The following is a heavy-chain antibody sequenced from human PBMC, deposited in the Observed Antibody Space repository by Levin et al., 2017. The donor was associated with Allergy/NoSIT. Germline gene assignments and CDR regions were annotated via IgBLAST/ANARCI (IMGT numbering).Heavy chain of an antibody. D-gene: IGHD5-12*01. CDR1: GSTFTRYY. CDR3: VRTGESEPDLHRGVASITSRPYYYYYYMDV. J-gene: IGHJ6*03. CDR2: INPSGGST. V-gene: IGHV1-46*03. Sequence: GGSLRLSCKASGSTFTRYYMHWVRQAPGQGLEWMGIINPSGGSTKYAQKFQGRVTMTKATSTSTFYMELSSLRSEDTAVYYCVRTGESEPDLHRGVASITSRPYYYYYYMDVWGKGTTVTVSS.